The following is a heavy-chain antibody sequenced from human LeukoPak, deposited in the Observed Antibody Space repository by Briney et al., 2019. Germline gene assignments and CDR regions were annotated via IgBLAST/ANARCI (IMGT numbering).Heavy chain of an antibody. V-gene: IGHV1-18*04. D-gene: IGHD2-2*02. J-gene: IGHJ5*02. CDR1: GYTFTSYG. CDR2: INAYNGNT. CDR3: ARGGGYCSSTSCYTGLIRGWFDP. Sequence: ASVKVSCKASGYTFTSYGVSWVRQAPGQGLEWMGWINAYNGNTNYAQKLQGRVTMTTDTSTSTAYMELRSLRSDDTAVYYCARGGGYCSSTSCYTGLIRGWFDPWGQGTLVTVSS.